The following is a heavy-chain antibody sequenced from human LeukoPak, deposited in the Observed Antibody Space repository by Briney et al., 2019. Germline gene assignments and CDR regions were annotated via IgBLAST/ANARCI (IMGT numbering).Heavy chain of an antibody. CDR2: IYYSGST. D-gene: IGHD5-18*01. CDR1: GGSISSYY. Sequence: SETLSLTCTVSGGSISSYYWSWIRQPPGKGLEWIGYIYYSGSTNYNPSLKSRVTISVDTSKNQFSLKLSSVTAADTAVYYCAMNLYRYAGEYYFHYWGQGTLLTVPS. CDR3: AMNLYRYAGEYYFHY. J-gene: IGHJ4*02. V-gene: IGHV4-59*01.